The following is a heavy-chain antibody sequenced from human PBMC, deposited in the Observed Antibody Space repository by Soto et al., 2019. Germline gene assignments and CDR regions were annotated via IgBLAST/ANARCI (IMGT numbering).Heavy chain of an antibody. V-gene: IGHV4-34*01. CDR3: AHFDWFIDY. J-gene: IGHJ4*02. Sequence: SETLSLTCSVSGASISSYYYTWIRQPPGKGLEWIGEINHSGSTYYNPSLKSRVTISVDTSKNQFSLKLTSVTAADTAVYYCAHFDWFIDYWGQGTLVTVSS. D-gene: IGHD3-9*01. CDR1: GASISSYY. CDR2: INHSGST.